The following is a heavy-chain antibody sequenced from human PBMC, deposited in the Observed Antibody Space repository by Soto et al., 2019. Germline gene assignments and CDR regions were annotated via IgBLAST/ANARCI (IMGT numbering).Heavy chain of an antibody. Sequence: QVQLVQSGAQVKKPGASVKLSCKASGYTFTGYAMHWVRQAPGQRLEWMGWINGGNGDTKYSQKFQGRVTITRDTSARTAYKEVTGLGSEDTAVYHCAGGYCSGTSCQYYFDFWGQGTPVTVSS. D-gene: IGHD2-2*01. J-gene: IGHJ4*02. V-gene: IGHV1-3*01. CDR2: INGGNGDT. CDR1: GYTFTGYA. CDR3: AGGYCSGTSCQYYFDF.